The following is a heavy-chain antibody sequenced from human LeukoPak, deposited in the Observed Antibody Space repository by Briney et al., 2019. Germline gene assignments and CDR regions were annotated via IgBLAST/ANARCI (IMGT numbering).Heavy chain of an antibody. CDR2: INPSGGST. V-gene: IGHV1-46*01. CDR3: ARAIESAGSAYYYDSSGYVYYFDY. Sequence: GESLKISCKGSGYSFTSYWIGWVRQAPGQGLEWMGIINPSGGSTSYAQKFQGRVTMTRDTSTSTVYMELSSLRSEDTAVYYCARAIESAGSAYYYDSSGYVYYFDYWGQGTLVTVSS. D-gene: IGHD3-22*01. J-gene: IGHJ4*02. CDR1: GYSFTSYW.